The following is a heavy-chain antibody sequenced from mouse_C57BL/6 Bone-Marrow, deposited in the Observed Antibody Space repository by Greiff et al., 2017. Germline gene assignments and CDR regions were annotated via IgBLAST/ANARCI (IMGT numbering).Heavy chain of an antibody. CDR2: INPSTGGT. V-gene: IGHV1-43*01. Sequence: VQLQQSGPELVKPGASVKISCKASGYSFTGYYMHWVKQSSEKSLEWIGEINPSTGGTSYNQKFKGKATLTVDKSSSTAFMQLMSLTSEDSAVYYCAREGSSYVLPLAYWGQGTLVTVSA. J-gene: IGHJ3*01. CDR3: AREGSSYVLPLAY. D-gene: IGHD1-1*01. CDR1: GYSFTGYY.